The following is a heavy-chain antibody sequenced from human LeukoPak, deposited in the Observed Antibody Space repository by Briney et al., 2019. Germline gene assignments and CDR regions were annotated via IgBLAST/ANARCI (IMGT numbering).Heavy chain of an antibody. CDR3: ARQYYYDSSGYYDAYFQH. D-gene: IGHD3-22*01. CDR2: ISSSSSYI. Sequence: PGGSLRLSCAASGFTFSSYSMNWVRQAPGKGLEWVSSISSSSSYIYCADSVKGRFTISRDNAKNSLYLQMNSLRAEDTAVYYCARQYYYDSSGYYDAYFQHWGQGTLVTVSS. CDR1: GFTFSSYS. J-gene: IGHJ1*01. V-gene: IGHV3-21*01.